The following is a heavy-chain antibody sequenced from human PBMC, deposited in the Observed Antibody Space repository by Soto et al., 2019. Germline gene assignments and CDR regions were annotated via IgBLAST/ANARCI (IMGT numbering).Heavy chain of an antibody. CDR2: IYYSGST. V-gene: IGHV4-39*01. CDR1: GGSISSSSYY. J-gene: IGHJ4*02. D-gene: IGHD1-26*01. CDR3: ARHGKWELFYLDY. Sequence: QLQLQESGPGLVKPSETLSLTCTVSGGSISSSSYYWGWIRQPPGKGLEWIGSIYYSGSTYYNPSLKSRVTISVDTSKNQFSLKLSSVTAADTAVYYCARHGKWELFYLDYWGQGTLVTVSS.